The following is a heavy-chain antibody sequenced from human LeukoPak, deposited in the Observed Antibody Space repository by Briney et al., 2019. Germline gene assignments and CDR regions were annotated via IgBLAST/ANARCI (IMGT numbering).Heavy chain of an antibody. Sequence: GRSLRLSCAASGFTFSSYGMHWVRQAPGKGLEWVAVIWYDGSNEYYADSVKGRFTISRDNSKNTLYLQMNSLRAEDTAVYYCAREHYDILTGLPAYWGQGTLVTISS. CDR2: IWYDGSNE. V-gene: IGHV3-33*01. CDR3: AREHYDILTGLPAY. D-gene: IGHD3-9*01. J-gene: IGHJ4*02. CDR1: GFTFSSYG.